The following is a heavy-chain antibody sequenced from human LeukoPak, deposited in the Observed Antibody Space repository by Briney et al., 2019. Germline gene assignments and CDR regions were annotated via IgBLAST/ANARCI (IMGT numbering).Heavy chain of an antibody. J-gene: IGHJ6*03. CDR1: GGSISSYY. CDR3: AKGQYSSSWYSLYYYYYMDV. D-gene: IGHD6-13*01. CDR2: IYNSGTT. Sequence: SETLSLTCTVSGGSISSYYWSWIRQPPGKGLEWLGRIYNSGTTNYNPSLKSRVTISVDTSKNQFSLKLSSVTAADTAVYYCAKGQYSSSWYSLYYYYYMDVWGKGTTVTVSS. V-gene: IGHV4-4*08.